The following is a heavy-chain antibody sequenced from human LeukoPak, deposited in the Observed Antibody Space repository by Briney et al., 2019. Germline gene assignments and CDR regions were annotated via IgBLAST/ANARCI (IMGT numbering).Heavy chain of an antibody. CDR1: GGSFSGYY. Sequence: PSEALSLTCAVYGGSFSGYYWSWIRQPPGKGLEWIGEINHSGNTNYNPSLKSRVTISVDTSKNQFSLKLSSVTAADTAVYYCARGFTIPVEMATISGAFDIWGQGTMVTVSS. J-gene: IGHJ3*02. CDR2: INHSGNT. D-gene: IGHD5-12*01. CDR3: ARGFTIPVEMATISGAFDI. V-gene: IGHV4-34*01.